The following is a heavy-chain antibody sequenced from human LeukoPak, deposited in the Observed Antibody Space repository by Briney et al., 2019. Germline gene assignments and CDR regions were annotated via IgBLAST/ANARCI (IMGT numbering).Heavy chain of an antibody. D-gene: IGHD3-22*01. V-gene: IGHV1-69*01. CDR3: ARSGVYDSSGYYPTPFDD. Sequence: SVKVSCKASGGTFSSYAISWVRQAPGQGLEWMGGIIPIFGTANYAQKFQGRVTITADESTSTTYMELSSLRSEDTAVYYCARSGVYDSSGYYPTPFDDWGQGTLVTVSS. CDR1: GGTFSSYA. J-gene: IGHJ4*02. CDR2: IIPIFGTA.